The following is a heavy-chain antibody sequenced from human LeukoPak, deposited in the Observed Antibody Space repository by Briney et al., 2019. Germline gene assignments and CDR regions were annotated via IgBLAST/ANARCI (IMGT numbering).Heavy chain of an antibody. Sequence: GGSLRLSCAASGFTFNRYWMHWVHQAPGKGLVWVSRISSDGSNTNYADSVKGRFTISRDNAENTLYLQMDSLTAEDTAVYYCVSRNYGSSPFDYWGQGTLVTVSS. CDR1: GFTFNRYW. D-gene: IGHD4-17*01. J-gene: IGHJ4*02. CDR2: ISSDGSNT. V-gene: IGHV3-74*01. CDR3: VSRNYGSSPFDY.